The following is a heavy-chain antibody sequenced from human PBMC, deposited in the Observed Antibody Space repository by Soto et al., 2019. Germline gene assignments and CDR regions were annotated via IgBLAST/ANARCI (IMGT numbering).Heavy chain of an antibody. CDR3: ATRLTYYYDSSGYYPDY. Sequence: GGSLRLSCAASGFTFSSYAMSWVRQAPGKGLEWVSAISGSGGSTYYADSVKGRFTISRDNSKNTLYLQMNSLRAEDTAVYYCATRLTYYYDSSGYYPDYWGQATLVTVSS. D-gene: IGHD3-22*01. CDR1: GFTFSSYA. CDR2: ISGSGGST. J-gene: IGHJ4*02. V-gene: IGHV3-23*01.